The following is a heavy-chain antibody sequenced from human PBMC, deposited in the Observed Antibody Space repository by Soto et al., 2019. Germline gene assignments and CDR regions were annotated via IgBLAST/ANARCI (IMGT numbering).Heavy chain of an antibody. CDR1: GYSFTTYW. J-gene: IGHJ6*02. Sequence: GKSLKISCQGSGYSFTTYWISWVRQMPGKGLEWMGKIDPADSSTNYSPSFQGHITISADRSINTAHLQFSSLKAADTAVYYCARLEKWYYNYYGLDVWGQGTMVTVSS. CDR2: IDPADSST. V-gene: IGHV5-10-1*01. CDR3: ARLEKWYYNYYGLDV. D-gene: IGHD1-26*01.